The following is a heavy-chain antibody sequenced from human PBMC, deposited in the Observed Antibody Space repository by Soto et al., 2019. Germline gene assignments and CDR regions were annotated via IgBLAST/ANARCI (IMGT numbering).Heavy chain of an antibody. CDR1: GGSISNYY. V-gene: IGHV4-59*01. CDR3: ARDHPRSYGVYYFDY. D-gene: IGHD5-18*01. CDR2: IYSSGST. Sequence: PSETLSLTCTVSGGSISNYYWSWIRQPPGKGLEWIGYIYSSGSTHYNPSLQSRVTISIDTSKNQVSLKVNSVTAADTAVYYCARDHPRSYGVYYFDYWGQGTPVTVSS. J-gene: IGHJ4*02.